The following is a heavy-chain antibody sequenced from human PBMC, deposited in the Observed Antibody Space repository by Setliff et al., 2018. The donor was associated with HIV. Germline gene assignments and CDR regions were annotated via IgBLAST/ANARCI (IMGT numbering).Heavy chain of an antibody. D-gene: IGHD2-15*01. J-gene: IGHJ4*02. CDR2: MNPNSGNT. Sequence: ASVKVSCKASGYSLTSFDINWVRQATGQGLEWMGWMNPNSGNTGYAKKFQGRVTMTRDTSIFTAYMELSRLRSDDTAVYYCARGAVDDDYFEYWGQGTLVTVSS. V-gene: IGHV1-8*01. CDR3: ARGAVDDDYFEY. CDR1: GYSLTSFD.